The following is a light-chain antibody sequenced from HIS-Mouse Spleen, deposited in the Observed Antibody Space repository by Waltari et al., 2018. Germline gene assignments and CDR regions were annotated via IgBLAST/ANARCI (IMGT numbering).Light chain of an antibody. CDR1: SLRSYY. CDR3: NSRDSSGNHVV. Sequence: SSELTQDPAVSVALGQTVRITCQGDSLRSYYASWYQQKPGQAPVLVIYGKNNRPSGIPYRFSGSSSGNKASLTITGAQAEDEADYYCNSRDSSGNHVVFGGGTKLTVL. V-gene: IGLV3-19*01. J-gene: IGLJ2*01. CDR2: GKN.